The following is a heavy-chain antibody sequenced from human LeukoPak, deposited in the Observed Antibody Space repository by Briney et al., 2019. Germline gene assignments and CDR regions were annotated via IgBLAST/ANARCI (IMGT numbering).Heavy chain of an antibody. J-gene: IGHJ4*02. CDR3: AKDSDSVYDSSGFFPL. CDR1: GFTFTCCG. CDR2: ISYDGSNK. D-gene: IGHD3-22*01. V-gene: IGHV3-30*18. Sequence: GGSLRLSCAASGFTFTCCGMHWVRQAPGKGLEWVAVISYDGSNKYYADSVKGRFTISRDNSKNTLYLQMNSLRAEDTAVYYCAKDSDSVYDSSGFFPLWGQGTLVTVSS.